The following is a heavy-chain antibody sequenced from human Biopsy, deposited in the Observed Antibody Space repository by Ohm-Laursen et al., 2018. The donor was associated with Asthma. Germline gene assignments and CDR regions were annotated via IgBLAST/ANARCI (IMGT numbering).Heavy chain of an antibody. D-gene: IGHD3-22*01. CDR1: GFSFANYA. Sequence: GSLRLSCAASGFSFANYAMGWARQAPGKGLEWVSVIYSGGTSHTADSVRGRFTISRDYSKNTLYLQMHSLRAEDTAVYYCARGDSSNWSHYYFDYWGQGTLVTVSS. CDR3: ARGDSSNWSHYYFDY. V-gene: IGHV3-23*03. CDR2: IYSGGTS. J-gene: IGHJ4*02.